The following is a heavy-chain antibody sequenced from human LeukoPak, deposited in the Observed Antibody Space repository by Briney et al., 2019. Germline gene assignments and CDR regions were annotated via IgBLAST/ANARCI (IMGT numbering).Heavy chain of an antibody. CDR1: GGAISSYY. Sequence: SETLSLTCTVSGGAISSYYWSWIRQPPGKGLEWIGYIYYSGSTNYNPSLKSRVTISVDTSKNQFSLNPNSVTAADTAVYYCARQVTFYYDTSGLIPYYYFDYWGQGTLVTVSS. CDR2: IYYSGST. CDR3: ARQVTFYYDTSGLIPYYYFDY. V-gene: IGHV4-59*08. J-gene: IGHJ4*02. D-gene: IGHD3-22*01.